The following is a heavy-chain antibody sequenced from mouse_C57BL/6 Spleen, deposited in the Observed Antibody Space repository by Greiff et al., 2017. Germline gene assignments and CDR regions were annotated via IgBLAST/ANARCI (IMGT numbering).Heavy chain of an antibody. D-gene: IGHD1-1*01. CDR1: GYTFTSYW. J-gene: IGHJ1*03. V-gene: IGHV1-69*01. CDR3: ARMETTVVAYEDYFDV. Sequence: QVQLQQPGAELVMPGASVKLSCKASGYTFTSYWMHWVKQRPGQGLEWIGEIDPSDSYTNYNQKFKGKSTLTVDKSSSTAYMQLSSLTSEDSAVYYCARMETTVVAYEDYFDVWGTGTTVTVSS. CDR2: IDPSDSYT.